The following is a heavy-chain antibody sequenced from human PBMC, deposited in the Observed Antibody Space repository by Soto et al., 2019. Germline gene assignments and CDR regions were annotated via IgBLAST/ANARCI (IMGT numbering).Heavy chain of an antibody. V-gene: IGHV3-66*01. CDR1: GFTVSSNY. D-gene: IGHD6-13*01. CDR2: IYSGGST. J-gene: IGHJ4*02. CDR3: ARAGRIAAAGTGVDY. Sequence: EVQLVESGGGLVQPGGSLRLSCAASGFTVSSNYMSWVRQAPGKGLAWVSVIYSGGSTYYADSVRGRFTISRDNSKNTLYLQMNSLRAEDTAVYYCARAGRIAAAGTGVDYWGQGTLVTVSS.